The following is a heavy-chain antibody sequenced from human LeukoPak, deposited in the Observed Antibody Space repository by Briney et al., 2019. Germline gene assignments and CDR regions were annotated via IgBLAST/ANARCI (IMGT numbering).Heavy chain of an antibody. D-gene: IGHD3-16*01. Sequence: GGSLRLSCAASGFIVSSNYMSWVRQAPGKGLEWVSVIYSDTSTYYADSVKGRFTISRDNSKNTLYLQMNSLRAEDTAVYYCAKGGGFFDYWGQGTLVTVSS. CDR3: AKGGGFFDY. V-gene: IGHV3-66*02. J-gene: IGHJ4*02. CDR1: GFIVSSNY. CDR2: IYSDTST.